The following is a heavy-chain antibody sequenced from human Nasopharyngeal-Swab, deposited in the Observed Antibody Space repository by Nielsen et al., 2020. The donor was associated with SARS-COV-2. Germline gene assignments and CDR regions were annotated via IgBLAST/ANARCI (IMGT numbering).Heavy chain of an antibody. CDR3: AREPGYESSGYALGY. Sequence: GESLKISCAASGFTFSDYYMSWVRQAPGKGLEWVSYIRCSGSTIYYADSVKGRFTISRDNSKNSLYLQMNSLRAEDTAVYYCAREPGYESSGYALGYWGQGTLVTVSS. J-gene: IGHJ4*02. CDR2: IRCSGSTI. D-gene: IGHD3-22*01. CDR1: GFTFSDYY. V-gene: IGHV3-11*04.